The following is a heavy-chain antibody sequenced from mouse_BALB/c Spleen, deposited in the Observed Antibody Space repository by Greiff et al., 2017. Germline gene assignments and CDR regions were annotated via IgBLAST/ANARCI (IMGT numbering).Heavy chain of an antibody. CDR3: ARGYDVRAMDY. J-gene: IGHJ4*01. Sequence: QVQLKESGAELARPGASVKMSCKASGYTFTSYTMHWVKQRPGQGLEWIGYINPSSGYTNYNQKFKDKATLTADKSSSTAYMQLSSLTSEDSAVYYCARGYDVRAMDYWGQGTSVTVSS. D-gene: IGHD2-14*01. V-gene: IGHV1-4*01. CDR2: INPSSGYT. CDR1: GYTFTSYT.